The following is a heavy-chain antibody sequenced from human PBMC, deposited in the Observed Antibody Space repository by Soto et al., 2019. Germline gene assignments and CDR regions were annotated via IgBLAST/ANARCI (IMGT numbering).Heavy chain of an antibody. J-gene: IGHJ4*02. CDR2: IFSNDEK. D-gene: IGHD3-22*01. CDR1: GFSLSNARMG. Sequence: KESGPVLVKPTETLTLTCTVSGFSLSNARMGVSWIRQPPGKALEWLAHIFSNDEKSYSTSLKSRLTISKDTSKSQVVLTMTNMDPVDTATYYCARVGLDSSGYYYLDYWGQGTLVTVSS. V-gene: IGHV2-26*01. CDR3: ARVGLDSSGYYYLDY.